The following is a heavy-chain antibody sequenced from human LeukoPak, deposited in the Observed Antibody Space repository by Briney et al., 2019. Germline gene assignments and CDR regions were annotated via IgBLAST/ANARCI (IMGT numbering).Heavy chain of an antibody. V-gene: IGHV3-48*01. Sequence: PGGSLRLSCAASGLTVSSYSMNWVRQAPGKGLEWVSYISSSSSTIYYADSVKGRFTISRDNSKNTLYLQMNSLRAEDTAVYYCATPLYGDYGDYYFDYWGQGTLVTVSS. D-gene: IGHD4-17*01. CDR3: ATPLYGDYGDYYFDY. J-gene: IGHJ4*02. CDR1: GLTVSSYS. CDR2: ISSSSSTI.